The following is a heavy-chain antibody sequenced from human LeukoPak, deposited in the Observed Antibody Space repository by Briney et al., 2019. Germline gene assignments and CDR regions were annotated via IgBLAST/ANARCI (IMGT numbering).Heavy chain of an antibody. Sequence: ASVKVSRKASGYTFTGYYMHWVRQAPGQGLEWMGWINPNSGGTNYAQKFQGWVTMTRDTSISTAYMELSRLRSDDTAVYYCARSPIAVAGNYFDYWGQGTLVTVSS. CDR1: GYTFTGYY. D-gene: IGHD6-19*01. CDR2: INPNSGGT. J-gene: IGHJ4*02. V-gene: IGHV1-2*04. CDR3: ARSPIAVAGNYFDY.